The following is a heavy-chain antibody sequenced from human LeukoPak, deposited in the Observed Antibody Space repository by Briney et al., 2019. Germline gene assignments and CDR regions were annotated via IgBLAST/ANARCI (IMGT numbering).Heavy chain of an antibody. CDR3: AREIEQDDY. Sequence: ASVTVSCKASGYTFTSYGISWVRQAPGQGREWMGWISAYNGNTNYAQKPQGKITMTTDTSTSTAYMELRRLRSDDTAVYYCAREIEQDDYWGEGTLVTVSS. CDR2: ISAYNGNT. V-gene: IGHV1-18*04. CDR1: GYTFTSYG. J-gene: IGHJ4*02. D-gene: IGHD2/OR15-2a*01.